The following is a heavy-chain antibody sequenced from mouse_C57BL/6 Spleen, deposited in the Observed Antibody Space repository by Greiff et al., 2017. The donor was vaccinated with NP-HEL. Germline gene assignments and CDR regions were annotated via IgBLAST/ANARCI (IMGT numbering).Heavy chain of an antibody. CDR3: ARQIYYYGSSYEDAMDY. Sequence: VQLQESGPGLVAPSQSLSITCTVSGFSLTSYGVHWVRQPPGKGLEWLVVKWSDGSTTYNSALKSRLSISKDNSKSQVFLKMNSLQTDDTAMYYCARQIYYYGSSYEDAMDYWGQGTSVTVSS. CDR2: KWSDGST. CDR1: GFSLTSYG. D-gene: IGHD1-1*01. V-gene: IGHV2-6-1*01. J-gene: IGHJ4*01.